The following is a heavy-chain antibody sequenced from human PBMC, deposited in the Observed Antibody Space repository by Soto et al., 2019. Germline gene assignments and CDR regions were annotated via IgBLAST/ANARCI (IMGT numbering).Heavy chain of an antibody. J-gene: IGHJ4*02. CDR3: AKGVPAGVGWLSELWTYYFDY. Sequence: GGSLRLSCAASGFTFSSYAMSWVRQAPGKGLEWVSAISGSGGSTYYADSVKGRFTISSDNSKNTLYLQMNSLRAEDTAVYYCAKGVPAGVGWLSELWTYYFDYWGQGTLVTVSS. D-gene: IGHD5-18*01. V-gene: IGHV3-23*01. CDR2: ISGSGGST. CDR1: GFTFSSYA.